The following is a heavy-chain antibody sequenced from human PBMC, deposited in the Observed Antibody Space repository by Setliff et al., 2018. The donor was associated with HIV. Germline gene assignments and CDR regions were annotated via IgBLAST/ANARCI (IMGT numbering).Heavy chain of an antibody. CDR3: ARGGAVSADFDS. V-gene: IGHV4-39*07. D-gene: IGHD3-16*01. CDR2: FYYSGRT. CDR1: GGSINSSTYY. J-gene: IGHJ5*01. Sequence: SETLSLTCTVSGGSINSSTYYWGWIRQPPGKGLEWIGSFYYSGRTYYSPSLRSRVTISVDTSKNQFSLSLNSVTAADPAVYFCARGGAVSADFDSWGQGTLVTVSS.